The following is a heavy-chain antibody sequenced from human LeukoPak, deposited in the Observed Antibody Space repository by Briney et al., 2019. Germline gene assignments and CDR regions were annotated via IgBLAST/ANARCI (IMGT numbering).Heavy chain of an antibody. CDR3: ARAYRYSGNYGIDY. V-gene: IGHV3-23*01. CDR2: ISGSGGST. J-gene: IGHJ4*02. D-gene: IGHD1-26*01. Sequence: PGGSLRLYCAASGFTFSSYAMSWHRQAQGKGLIWVSAISGSGGSTYYAVSVKGRFTISRYNSKTTMYLQMNRLKAEATYVYDCARAYRYSGNYGIDYWGQGTVVTVSS. CDR1: GFTFSSYA.